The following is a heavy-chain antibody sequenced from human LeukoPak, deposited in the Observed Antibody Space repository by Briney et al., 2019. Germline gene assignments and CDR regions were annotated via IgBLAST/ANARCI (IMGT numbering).Heavy chain of an antibody. CDR2: ISTRSGTYT. CDR1: GLTFSSYS. Sequence: GESLRLSCAASGLTFSSYSFHWVRQAPGKGLEWVSSISTRSGTYTYYADSVKGRFIISRDNAKNSLYLQMNSLRSDDTAVYYCASSGAISMIGNNWFDPWGQGTLVTVSA. V-gene: IGHV3-21*01. D-gene: IGHD3-22*01. J-gene: IGHJ5*02. CDR3: ASSGAISMIGNNWFDP.